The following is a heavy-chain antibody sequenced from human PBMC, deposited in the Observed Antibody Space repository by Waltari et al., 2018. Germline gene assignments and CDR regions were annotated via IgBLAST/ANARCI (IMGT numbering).Heavy chain of an antibody. Sequence: QVQLQESGPGLVKPSQTPSLTCTVSGDSISSGSYSWRWIRPPAGKGLEWIGRIYVSGSTNYNPSIKSRVTISVDTSKNQFSLKLSSVTAADTAVYYCARSIDYDYVWGSYVQGDYWFDPWGQGTLVTVSS. CDR1: GDSISSGSYS. D-gene: IGHD3-16*01. CDR2: IYVSGST. CDR3: ARSIDYDYVWGSYVQGDYWFDP. J-gene: IGHJ5*02. V-gene: IGHV4-61*02.